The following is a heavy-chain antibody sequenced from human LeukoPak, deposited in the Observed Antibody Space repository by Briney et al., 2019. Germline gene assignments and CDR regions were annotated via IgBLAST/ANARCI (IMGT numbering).Heavy chain of an antibody. Sequence: GGSLRLSCAASGFTFTNAWMNWVRQAPGKGLEWVANIKQDGSEKYYVDSVKGRFTISRDNAKNSLYLQMNSLRAEDTAVYYCARDALLIAVAGSLDYWGQGTLVTVSS. V-gene: IGHV3-7*03. CDR2: IKQDGSEK. D-gene: IGHD6-19*01. J-gene: IGHJ4*02. CDR1: GFTFTNAW. CDR3: ARDALLIAVAGSLDY.